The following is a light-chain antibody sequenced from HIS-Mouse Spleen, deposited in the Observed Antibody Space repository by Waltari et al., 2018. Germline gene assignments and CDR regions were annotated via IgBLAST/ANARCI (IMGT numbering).Light chain of an antibody. CDR1: SSDVGGYNY. J-gene: IGLJ3*02. CDR2: DVS. Sequence: QSALTQPRSVSGSPGQSVTISCTGTSSDVGGYNYVSWYQQHPGKAPKLIMYDVSKRPSGVPDRFSRSKSGNTSALTISGLQAEDEADYSCCSYAGSYTPWVFGGGTKLTVL. CDR3: CSYAGSYTPWV. V-gene: IGLV2-11*01.